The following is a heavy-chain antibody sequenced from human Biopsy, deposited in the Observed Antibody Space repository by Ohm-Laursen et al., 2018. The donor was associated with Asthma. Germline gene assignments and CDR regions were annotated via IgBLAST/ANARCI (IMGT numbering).Heavy chain of an antibody. CDR2: IMPPFGLT. J-gene: IGHJ4*03. CDR1: EDTFSSYV. Sequence: ASETLSCKASEDTFSSYVISWARQAPGQGLEWMGGIMPPFGLTNYAQRFQDRLTISADKSTRTAYMELRRLRSEDSAVYYCARDHCSALWAGVSTDNCYFDYWGQGTLLTVSS. CDR3: ARDHCSALWAGVSTDNCYFDY. V-gene: IGHV1-69*10. D-gene: IGHD5/OR15-5a*01.